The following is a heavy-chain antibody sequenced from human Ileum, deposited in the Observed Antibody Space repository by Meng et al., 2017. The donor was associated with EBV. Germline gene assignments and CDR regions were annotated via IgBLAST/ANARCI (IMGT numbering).Heavy chain of an antibody. J-gene: IGHJ5*02. CDR2: IRNKANSYAT. V-gene: IGHV3-73*01. Sequence: EVQLXXXXXGWGXPXXXLKHXXXASGFTSSGSTMHWVRQASGKGLEWVGRIRNKANSYATAYAASVKGRFTISRDDSKNTAYLQMNSLKTEDTAVYYCTRNLGYCSGGSCAWGQGTLVTVSS. CDR3: TRNLGYCSGGSCA. CDR1: GFTSSGST. D-gene: IGHD2-15*01.